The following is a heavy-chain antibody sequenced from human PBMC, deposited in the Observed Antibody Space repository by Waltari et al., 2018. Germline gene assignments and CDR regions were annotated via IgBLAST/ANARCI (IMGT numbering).Heavy chain of an antibody. CDR1: GYSFTSYW. D-gene: IGHD3-16*02. V-gene: IGHV5-51*01. J-gene: IGHJ4*02. CDR3: ARQHDYVWGSYRTFDY. Sequence: EVQLVQSGAEVKKPGESLKISCKGSGYSFTSYWIGRVRQMPGKGLEWMGVFYPGDAVTRYSPSVQGQVTISADKSISTAYLQWSSLKTSDTAMYYCARQHDYVWGSYRTFDYWGQGTLVTVSS. CDR2: FYPGDAVT.